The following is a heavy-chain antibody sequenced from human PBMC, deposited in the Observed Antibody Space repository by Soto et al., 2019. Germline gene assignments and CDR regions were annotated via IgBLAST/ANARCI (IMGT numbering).Heavy chain of an antibody. CDR2: ISNSGGST. Sequence: PGGSLRLSCAASGFTFSNYAMSWVRQAPGKGLEWVSAISNSGGSTYYADSVKGRFTISRDNSKNTLYLQMNSLRPEDTAVYYCAKARGSTTPAPGSYWGQGTLVTVSS. CDR1: GFTFSNYA. CDR3: AKARGSTTPAPGSY. V-gene: IGHV3-23*01. D-gene: IGHD2-2*01. J-gene: IGHJ4*02.